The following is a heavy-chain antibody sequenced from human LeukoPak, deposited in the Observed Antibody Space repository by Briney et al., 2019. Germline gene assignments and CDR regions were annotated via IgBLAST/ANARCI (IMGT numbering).Heavy chain of an antibody. D-gene: IGHD1-1*01. CDR3: AKGIGRTCSRGNVFDS. CDR2: ISGFNT. J-gene: IGHJ4*02. CDR1: GFAFNNYA. Sequence: PGGSLRLSCRTSGFAFNNYAMNWVRQPPGKGLEWVSGISGFNTYYADSVNGRFTISRDNSKNTLYLQMNSLRAEDTAVYYCAKGIGRTCSRGNVFDSWGQGILVAVSS. V-gene: IGHV3-23*01.